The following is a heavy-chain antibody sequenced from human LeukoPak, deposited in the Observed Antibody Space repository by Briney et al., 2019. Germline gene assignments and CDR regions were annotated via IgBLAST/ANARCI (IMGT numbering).Heavy chain of an antibody. D-gene: IGHD5/OR15-5a*01. CDR3: ARGGSRSYTSSTLDY. CDR1: GGSINVYY. V-gene: IGHV4-59*01. J-gene: IGHJ4*02. Sequence: SETLSLTCSVSGGSINVYYWNWIRQSPGKGLEWIGSISYSGSTNYNPSLKSRVTISIDTSKNRISLKVSSVIAPGTAMYYCARGGSRSYTSSTLDYWGQGTLVTVSS. CDR2: ISYSGST.